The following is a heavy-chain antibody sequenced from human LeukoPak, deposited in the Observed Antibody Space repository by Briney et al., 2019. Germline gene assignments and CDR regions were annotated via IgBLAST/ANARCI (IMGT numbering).Heavy chain of an antibody. CDR3: AREGTYGWYNWFDL. J-gene: IGHJ5*02. V-gene: IGHV4-59*01. Sequence: SETLSLTCTVSGGSISSYYWSWVRQPPGKGVEWIGYMYRTGSTNYNPSLKSRVTITPDTSKHQFSLRLTSVTAADTAVYYCAREGTYGWYNWFDLWGQGTLVTVSS. D-gene: IGHD6-19*01. CDR2: MYRTGST. CDR1: GGSISSYY.